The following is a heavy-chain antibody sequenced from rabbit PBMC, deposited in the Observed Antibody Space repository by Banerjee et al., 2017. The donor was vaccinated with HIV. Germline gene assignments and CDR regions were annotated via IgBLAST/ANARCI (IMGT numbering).Heavy chain of an antibody. D-gene: IGHD2-1*01. J-gene: IGHJ2*01. CDR1: GFSFSSSYY. V-gene: IGHV1S40*01. CDR3: ARDVGNNGLDGFDL. CDR2: IYAGSSGST. Sequence: QSLEESGGDLVKPGASLTLTCTASGFSFSSSYYMCWVRQAPGKGLEWIACIYAGSSGSTYYASWAKGRFTISKTSSTTVTLQMTSLTAADTATYFCARDVGNNGLDGFDLWGQGTLVTVS.